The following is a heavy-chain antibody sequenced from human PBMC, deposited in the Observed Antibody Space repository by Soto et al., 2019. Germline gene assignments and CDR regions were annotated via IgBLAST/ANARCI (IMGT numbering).Heavy chain of an antibody. J-gene: IGHJ4*02. Sequence: GGSLRLSCAASGFTFSSYWMHWVRQAPGKGLVWVSRINSDGSSTSYADSVKGRFTISRDNAKNTLYLQMNSLRAEDTAVYYCARDRGGYGDYARPFDYWGQGTLVTVSS. V-gene: IGHV3-74*01. CDR3: ARDRGGYGDYARPFDY. D-gene: IGHD4-17*01. CDR1: GFTFSSYW. CDR2: INSDGSST.